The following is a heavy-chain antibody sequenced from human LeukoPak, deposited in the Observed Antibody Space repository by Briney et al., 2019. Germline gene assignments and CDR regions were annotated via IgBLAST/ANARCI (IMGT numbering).Heavy chain of an antibody. V-gene: IGHV3-33*01. CDR1: AFTFSGFG. Sequence: GGSLRLSCAASAFTFSGFGMHWVRQTPGKGLEWVAVVWSDGRTKYYADSVEGRFTISRDNSKNTLYLEMNSLRGEDTAVYYCARDRQYGMDVWGQGTTVTVSS. J-gene: IGHJ6*02. CDR2: VWSDGRTK. CDR3: ARDRQYGMDV.